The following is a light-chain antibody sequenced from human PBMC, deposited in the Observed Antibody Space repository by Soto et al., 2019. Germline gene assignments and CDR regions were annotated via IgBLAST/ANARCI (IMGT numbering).Light chain of an antibody. Sequence: QAVVTQEPSLTVSPGGTVTLTCGSSTGAVTSGHYPHWFQQKPGQAPRTLIYDTSNKHSWTPARFSGSLLGGKAALTLSGAQPEDDADYYCLVIFTGVGEVFGTGTKLTVL. J-gene: IGLJ1*01. CDR1: TGAVTSGHY. CDR2: DTS. V-gene: IGLV7-46*01. CDR3: LVIFTGVGEV.